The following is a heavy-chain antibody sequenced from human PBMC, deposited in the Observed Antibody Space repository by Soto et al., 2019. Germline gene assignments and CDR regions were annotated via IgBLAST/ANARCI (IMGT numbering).Heavy chain of an antibody. Sequence: SVKVSCKASGGTFSSYAISWVRQAPGQGLEWMGVIIPIFGTANYAQKLQGRVTITADESTSTAYMELSSLRSEDTAVYYCASRTVTNAGLRFDXWGQGTLVTVSX. CDR1: GGTFSSYA. CDR3: ASRTVTNAGLRFDX. V-gene: IGHV1-69*13. J-gene: IGHJ4*02. CDR2: IIPIFGTA. D-gene: IGHD4-17*01.